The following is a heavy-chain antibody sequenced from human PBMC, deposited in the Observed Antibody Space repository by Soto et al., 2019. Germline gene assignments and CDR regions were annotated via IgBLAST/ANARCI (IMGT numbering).Heavy chain of an antibody. D-gene: IGHD5-12*01. V-gene: IGHV1-46*03. CDR1: GYTFTSYY. CDR2: INPSGGST. J-gene: IGHJ4*02. Sequence: QVQLVQSGAEVKKPGASVKVSCKASGYTFTSYYMHWVRQAPGQGLEWMGIINPSGGSTSYAQKFQGRVTMTRDTSTSTVYMELSSLRSEDTAVYYCARDVVDIVATREYYFDYWGQGTLVTVSS. CDR3: ARDVVDIVATREYYFDY.